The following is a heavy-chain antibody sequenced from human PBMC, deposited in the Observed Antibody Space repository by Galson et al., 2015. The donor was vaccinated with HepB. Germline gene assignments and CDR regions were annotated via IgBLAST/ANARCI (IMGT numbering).Heavy chain of an antibody. Sequence: SETLSLTCAVYGGSFSGYYWSWIRQSPGKGLEWIGEINHSGSTNYNPSLKSRVTMSVDTSKNQFSLKLSSVTAADTAVYYCAKGADTSMIYRYFDFWGQGTLVTVSS. J-gene: IGHJ4*02. D-gene: IGHD5-18*01. V-gene: IGHV4-34*01. CDR1: GGSFSGYY. CDR2: INHSGST. CDR3: AKGADTSMIYRYFDF.